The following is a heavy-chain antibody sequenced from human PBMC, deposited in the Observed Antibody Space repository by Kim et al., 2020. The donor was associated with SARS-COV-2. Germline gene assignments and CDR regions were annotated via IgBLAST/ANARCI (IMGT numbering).Heavy chain of an antibody. CDR2: K. D-gene: IGHD6-13*01. CDR3: ASLSFSSSPFDY. V-gene: IGHV3-30*03. Sequence: KYYADSVEGRLTIYRDDSRKTLYQQRNSLRAKDTAVYYCASLSFSSSPFDYWGQGTLVTVSS. J-gene: IGHJ4*02.